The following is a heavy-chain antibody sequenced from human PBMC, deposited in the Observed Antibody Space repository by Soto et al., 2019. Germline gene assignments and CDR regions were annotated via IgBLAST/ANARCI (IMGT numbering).Heavy chain of an antibody. Sequence: SETLSLTCYVSGYLIISGYYWGSVRQTAGKGLEWLGSIDYSGRTYKNPSLKSRVSASVDLSKNQFSLNLRSVTAADTAVYFCARDLSSGYASYYFDYWGQGTLVTVSS. CDR2: IDYSGRT. J-gene: IGHJ4*02. V-gene: IGHV4-38-2*02. CDR3: ARDLSSGYASYYFDY. D-gene: IGHD3-22*01. CDR1: GYLIISGYY.